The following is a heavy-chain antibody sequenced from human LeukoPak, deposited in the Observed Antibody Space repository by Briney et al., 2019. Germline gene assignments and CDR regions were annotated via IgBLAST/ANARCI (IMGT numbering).Heavy chain of an antibody. CDR1: GGSISSYY. J-gene: IGHJ4*02. Sequence: TSETLSLTCTVSGGSISSYYWSWIRQPAGKGLEWIGRIYTSGSTNYNPSPKSRVTMSVDTSKNQFSLKLSSVTAADTAVYYCARGRFLEWLTPYYFDYWGQGTLVTVSS. D-gene: IGHD3-3*01. V-gene: IGHV4-4*07. CDR3: ARGRFLEWLTPYYFDY. CDR2: IYTSGST.